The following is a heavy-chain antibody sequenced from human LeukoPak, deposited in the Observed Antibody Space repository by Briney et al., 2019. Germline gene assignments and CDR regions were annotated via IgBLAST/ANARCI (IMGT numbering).Heavy chain of an antibody. D-gene: IGHD1-1*01. CDR1: GFSFSSYS. CDR3: ARCIRGYYNSPYSYYYMDV. CDR2: IVSSGNTV. Sequence: GGSLRLSCEVSGFSFSSYSINWVRQAPGKGLEWVSYIVSSGNTVYYADSVKGRFTISRDNAKNSLYLQISSLRAEDTAVYYCARCIRGYYNSPYSYYYMDVWGKGTTVTVSS. J-gene: IGHJ6*03. V-gene: IGHV3-48*01.